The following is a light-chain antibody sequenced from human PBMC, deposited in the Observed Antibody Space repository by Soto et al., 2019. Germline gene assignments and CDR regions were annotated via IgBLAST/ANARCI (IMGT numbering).Light chain of an antibody. CDR3: QQYDNGTST. V-gene: IGKV3-15*01. J-gene: IGKJ5*01. CDR2: GAS. CDR1: QRVRSN. Sequence: ERVMTQSPATLSVSPGERATLSCRASQRVRSNLDWYQQKPGQAPRLFRDGASPRATSSPPMFSGSGSGTEFTLTSSSLQSEAFAVYSCQQYDNGTSTFGRGTRLEI.